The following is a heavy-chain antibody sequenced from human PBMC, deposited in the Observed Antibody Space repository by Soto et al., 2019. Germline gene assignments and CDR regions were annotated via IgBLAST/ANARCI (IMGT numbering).Heavy chain of an antibody. Sequence: PGGSLRLSCAASGFTFSSYSMNWVRQAPGKGLEWVSYISSSSSTIYYADSVKGRFTISRDNAKNSLYLQMNSLRAEDTAVYYCARSDKTKTPRYFDYWGQGTLVTVSS. CDR2: ISSSSSTI. D-gene: IGHD1-1*01. CDR1: GFTFSSYS. J-gene: IGHJ4*02. CDR3: ARSDKTKTPRYFDY. V-gene: IGHV3-48*01.